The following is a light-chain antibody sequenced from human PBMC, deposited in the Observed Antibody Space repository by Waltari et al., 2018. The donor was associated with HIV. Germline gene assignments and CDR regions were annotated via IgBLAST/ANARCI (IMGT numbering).Light chain of an antibody. CDR3: SSDVGTSDGGTHNVYLV. CDR1: TNDIAASNY. V-gene: IGLV2-8*01. J-gene: IGLJ2*01. Sequence: QSALTQPPSASGSPGQSVTISCTGTTNDIAASNYVSWYQQHPAKAPRLIISEVNKRPSGVPHRCSASKSGNPASLTVSRLPAEEEATYSCSSDVGTSDGGTHNVYLVFGGGTKLTVL. CDR2: EVN.